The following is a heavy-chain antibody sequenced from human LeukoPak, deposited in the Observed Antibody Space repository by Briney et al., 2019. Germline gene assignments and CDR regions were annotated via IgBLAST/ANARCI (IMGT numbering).Heavy chain of an antibody. D-gene: IGHD3-9*01. J-gene: IGHJ5*02. CDR1: GGSISSYY. V-gene: IGHV4-59*08. CDR3: ARHDAGREYFEWLLYTVVFDP. CDR2: IYYSGST. Sequence: SETLSLTCTVSGGSISSYYWSWIRQPPGKGLEWIGYIYYSGSTNYNPSLKSRVTISVDTSKNQFSLKLSSVTAADTAVYYCARHDAGREYFEWLLYTVVFDPWGQGTLVTVSS.